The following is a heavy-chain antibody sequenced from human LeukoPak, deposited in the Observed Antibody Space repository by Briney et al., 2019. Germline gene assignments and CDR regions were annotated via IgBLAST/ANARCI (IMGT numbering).Heavy chain of an antibody. D-gene: IGHD2-15*01. CDR3: ARDKGLGYCSGGSCRHFDY. CDR2: ISSSSSYI. Sequence: PGGSLRLSCAASGFTFSSYSMNWVRQAPGKGLEWVSSISSSSSYIYYADSVKGRFTISRDNAKNSLYLQMNSLRAEDTAVYYCARDKGLGYCSGGSCRHFDYWGQGTLVTVSS. V-gene: IGHV3-21*01. J-gene: IGHJ4*02. CDR1: GFTFSSYS.